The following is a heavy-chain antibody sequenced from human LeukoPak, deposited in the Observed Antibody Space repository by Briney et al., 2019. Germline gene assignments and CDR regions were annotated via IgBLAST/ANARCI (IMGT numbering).Heavy chain of an antibody. V-gene: IGHV4-34*01. CDR1: GGSFSGFY. J-gene: IGHJ4*02. CDR3: ARVASSHWYFSRAKYYFDY. CDR2: INHSGSP. Sequence: PSETLSLTCGVYGGSFSGFYWSWIRQPPGKGLEWIGGINHSGSPNYIPSLKNRVTISLDTSKNQFSLRLTSVTAADTAVYYCARVASSHWYFSRAKYYFDYWGQGTLVTVSS. D-gene: IGHD2-2*01.